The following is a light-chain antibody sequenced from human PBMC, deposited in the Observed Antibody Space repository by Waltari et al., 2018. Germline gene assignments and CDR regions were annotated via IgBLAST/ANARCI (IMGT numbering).Light chain of an antibody. CDR2: ASR. V-gene: IGLV1-40*01. CDR1: SSNIGAGYE. Sequence: QSVLTQPPSVSGAPGQRVTISCTGSSSNIGAGYEVHWYQQLPGTAPKLLIYASRNRPAGVPDRFSGSKSGTSASLAITGLQAEDEADYYCQSYDSRLSGFYVFGTGTKVTVL. J-gene: IGLJ1*01. CDR3: QSYDSRLSGFYV.